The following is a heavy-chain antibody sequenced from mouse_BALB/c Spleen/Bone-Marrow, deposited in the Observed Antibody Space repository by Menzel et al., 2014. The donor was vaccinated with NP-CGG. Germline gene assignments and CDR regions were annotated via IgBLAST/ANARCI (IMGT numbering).Heavy chain of an antibody. CDR1: GFTFSNYG. CDR2: ISSDISYT. J-gene: IGHJ4*01. Sequence: EVKLMESGGDLVKPGGSLKLSCAASGFTFSNYGMSWVRPAPDKRLEWVATISSDISYTYYPDSEKGRFTISRGNAKNTLYLQMSSLKSEDTAMYYCARHGRDYYAMDYWGQGTSVTVSS. CDR3: ARHGRDYYAMDY. V-gene: IGHV5-6*01.